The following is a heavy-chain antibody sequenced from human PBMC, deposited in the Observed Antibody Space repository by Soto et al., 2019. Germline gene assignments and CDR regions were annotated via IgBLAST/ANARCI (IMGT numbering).Heavy chain of an antibody. CDR1: GGTFSSYA. J-gene: IGHJ6*02. V-gene: IGHV1-69*01. Sequence: QVQLVQSGAEVKKPGSSVKVSCKASGGTFSSYAISWVRQAPGQGLEWMGGIIPIFGTANYAQKFQGRVTITADESTSTAYMELSSLRSEDTAVYYGARDWEDIVVVVAAPRYYYYGMDVWGQGTTVTVSS. CDR3: ARDWEDIVVVVAAPRYYYYGMDV. CDR2: IIPIFGTA. D-gene: IGHD2-15*01.